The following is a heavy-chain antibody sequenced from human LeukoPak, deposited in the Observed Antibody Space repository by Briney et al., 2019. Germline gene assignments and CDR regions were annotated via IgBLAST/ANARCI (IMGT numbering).Heavy chain of an antibody. V-gene: IGHV1-69*13. CDR1: GGTFSSYA. Sequence: ASVKVSCKASGGTFSSYAISWVRQAPGQGLEWMGGIIPIFGTANYAQKFQGRVTITADESTSTAYMELSSLRSEDTAVYYCAIDNYRGYSSSWYDNYFQHWGQGTLVTVSS. CDR2: IIPIFGTA. CDR3: AIDNYRGYSSSWYDNYFQH. D-gene: IGHD6-13*01. J-gene: IGHJ1*01.